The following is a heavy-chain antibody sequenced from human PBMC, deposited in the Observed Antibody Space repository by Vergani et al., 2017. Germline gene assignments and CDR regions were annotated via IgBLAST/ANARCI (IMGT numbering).Heavy chain of an antibody. CDR3: AKDGGLGTVPSEGWYYYYGMDV. V-gene: IGHV1-24*01. Sequence: QVQLVQSGAEVKKPGASVKVSCKVSGYTLTELSMHWVRQAPGKGLEWMGGFDPEDGETIYAQKFQGRVTMTEDTSTDTAYMELSSLRSEDTAVYYCAKDGGLGTVPSEGWYYYYGMDVWGQGTTVTVSS. CDR1: GYTLTELS. D-gene: IGHD4-17*01. CDR2: FDPEDGET. J-gene: IGHJ6*02.